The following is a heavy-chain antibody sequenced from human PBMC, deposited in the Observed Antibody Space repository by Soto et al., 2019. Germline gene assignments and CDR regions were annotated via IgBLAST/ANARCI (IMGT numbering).Heavy chain of an antibody. CDR3: ARGGWWELPDVTRKTNWFDP. J-gene: IGHJ5*02. Sequence: KSSETLSLTCTVSGGSISSYYWSWIRQPPGKGLEWIGYIYYSGSTNYNPSLKSRVTISVDTSKNQFSLKLSSVTAADTAVYYCARGGWWELPDVTRKTNWFDPWGQGTLVTVSS. V-gene: IGHV4-59*01. D-gene: IGHD1-26*01. CDR2: IYYSGST. CDR1: GGSISSYY.